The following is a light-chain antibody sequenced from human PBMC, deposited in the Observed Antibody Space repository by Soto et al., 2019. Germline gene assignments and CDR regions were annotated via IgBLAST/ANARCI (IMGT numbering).Light chain of an antibody. CDR2: GAS. V-gene: IGKV1-27*01. CDR1: QGISNF. CDR3: QKYNSAPLT. Sequence: DIQMTQSPSSLSVSVGDRVTITCRASQGISNFLAWFQQKPGKVPKLLIYGASTLQSGVPSRFSGSGSGTDFILTINSLQPEEVAMYVCQKYNSAPLTFGGGTKVEIK. J-gene: IGKJ4*02.